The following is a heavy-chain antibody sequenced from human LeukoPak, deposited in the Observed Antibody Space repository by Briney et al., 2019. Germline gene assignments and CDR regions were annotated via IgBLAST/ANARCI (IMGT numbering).Heavy chain of an antibody. CDR2: INPNSGGT. V-gene: IGHV1-2*02. J-gene: IGHJ4*02. Sequence: ASVKVSCKASGGTFSSYAISWVRQAPGQGLEWMGWINPNSGGTNYAQKFQGRVTMARDTSISTAYMELSRLRSDDTAVYYCARGGLARRVNQYYFDYWGQGTLVTVSS. D-gene: IGHD1-14*01. CDR3: ARGGLARRVNQYYFDY. CDR1: GGTFSSYA.